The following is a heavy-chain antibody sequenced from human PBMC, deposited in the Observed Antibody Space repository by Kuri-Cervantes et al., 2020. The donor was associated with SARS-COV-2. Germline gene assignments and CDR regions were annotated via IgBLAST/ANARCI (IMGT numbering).Heavy chain of an antibody. CDR3: ARDQSGSYYFGYFDY. D-gene: IGHD1-26*01. J-gene: IGHJ4*02. CDR2: ISSSSSYI. CDR1: GFTFSSYS. Sequence: GESLKLSCAASGFTFSSYSMNWVRQAPGKGLQWVSSISSSSSYIYYADSVKGRFTISRDNAKNSLYLQMNSLRAEDTAVHYCARDQSGSYYFGYFDYWGQGTLVTVSS. V-gene: IGHV3-21*01.